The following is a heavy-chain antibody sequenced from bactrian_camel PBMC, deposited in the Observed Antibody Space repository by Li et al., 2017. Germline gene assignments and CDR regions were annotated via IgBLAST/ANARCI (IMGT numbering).Heavy chain of an antibody. V-gene: IGHV3S53*01. Sequence: QVQLVESGGGSVQPGRSLRLSCTASRSSGPIGCMGWFRQAPGKERVGVAAIGTSAGATLYADSVKGRFTISQDNAKTAVYLQMNTLKPEDAAVYYCAAKMRCWGSAAFFARQEYDYWGQGTQVT. CDR2: IGTSAGAT. CDR3: AAKMRCWGSAAFFARQEYDY. CDR1: RSSGPIGC. D-gene: IGHD5*01. J-gene: IGHJ4*01.